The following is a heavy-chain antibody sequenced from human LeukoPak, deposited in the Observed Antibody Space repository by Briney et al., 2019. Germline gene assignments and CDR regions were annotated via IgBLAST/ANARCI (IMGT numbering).Heavy chain of an antibody. CDR3: ARGNHCSSTSCRPYYYYYYMDV. CDR1: GYTFTDYY. CDR2: INPNSGGT. V-gene: IGHV1-2*02. J-gene: IGHJ6*03. Sequence: GASVKVSCKASGYTFTDYYMHWVRQAPGQGLEWMGWINPNSGGTNFAQKFQGRVTMTRDTSISTVYMDLSRLTSDDTAVYYCARGNHCSSTSCRPYYYYYYMDVWGKGTTVTISS. D-gene: IGHD2-2*01.